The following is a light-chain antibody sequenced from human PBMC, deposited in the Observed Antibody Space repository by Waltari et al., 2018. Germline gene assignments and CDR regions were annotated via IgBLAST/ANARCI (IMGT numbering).Light chain of an antibody. CDR3: QQYNNGPPWT. CDR2: DAS. CDR1: QNIRSN. Sequence: EIVMTQSPATLSVSPGERVTLSCRASQNIRSNLAWYQQKPGQAPRRLISDASTRAIGIPGRFSGSGSGTDFTLTISGLQSEDFAVYYCQQYNNGPPWTF. J-gene: IGKJ1*01. V-gene: IGKV3D-15*01.